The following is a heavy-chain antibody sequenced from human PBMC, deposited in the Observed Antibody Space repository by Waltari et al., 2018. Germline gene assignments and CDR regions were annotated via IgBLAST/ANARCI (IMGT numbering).Heavy chain of an antibody. CDR2: INPNSGGT. D-gene: IGHD6-13*01. V-gene: IGHV1-2*06. CDR1: GYTFTGYY. CDR3: ARVSTVQQLGNFDY. Sequence: QVQLEQSGAEVKKPGASVKVSCKASGYTFTGYYMHWVRQAPGQGIEWMGRINPNSGGTNYAQKFQGRVTMTRDTSISTAYMDLSRLTSDDTAVYYCARVSTVQQLGNFDYWGQGTLVTVSS. J-gene: IGHJ4*02.